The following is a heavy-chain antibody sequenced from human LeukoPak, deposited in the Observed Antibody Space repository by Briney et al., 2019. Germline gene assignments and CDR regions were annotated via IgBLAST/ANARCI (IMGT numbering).Heavy chain of an antibody. CDR2: IYTSGST. D-gene: IGHD5-18*01. CDR3: ASSGYSDGYYFDY. J-gene: IGHJ4*02. V-gene: IGHV4-61*02. CDR1: GGSISSGSYY. Sequence: PSETLSLTCTVSGGSISSGSYYWSWIRQPAGKGLEWIGRIYTSGSTNYNPSLKSRVTISVDTSKNQFSLKLSSVTAADTAVYYCASSGYSDGYYFDYWGQGTLVTVSS.